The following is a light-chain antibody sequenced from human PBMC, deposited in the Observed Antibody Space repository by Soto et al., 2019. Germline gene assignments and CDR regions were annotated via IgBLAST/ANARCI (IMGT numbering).Light chain of an antibody. V-gene: IGKV1-39*01. CDR3: QQTYSAPLT. J-gene: IGKJ4*01. CDR1: QSISSY. Sequence: DIQVTQSPSSLSASVGDRVTITCRASQSISSYLNWYHHKPGKAPKLLIYAASSFQSGVPSRFSGSESGTDFTLTISSLQPEDFSTYYCQQTYSAPLTFGGGTKVDIK. CDR2: AAS.